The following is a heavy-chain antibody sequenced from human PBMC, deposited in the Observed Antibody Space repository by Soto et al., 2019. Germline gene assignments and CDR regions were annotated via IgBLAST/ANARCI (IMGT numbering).Heavy chain of an antibody. D-gene: IGHD2-15*01. CDR2: INNDGSDT. CDR1: GFTFIGYW. CDR3: ARDEGMVRVGGFEP. V-gene: IGHV3-74*01. J-gene: IGHJ5*02. Sequence: EVQLVESGGGLVQPGGSLRLSCAASGFTFIGYWMHWVRQGPGKGLVWVSRINNDGSDTTYADSVKGRFTISRDNAKNMLYLQLNSLRVDITAVYYCARDEGMVRVGGFEPWGQGTLVSVSS.